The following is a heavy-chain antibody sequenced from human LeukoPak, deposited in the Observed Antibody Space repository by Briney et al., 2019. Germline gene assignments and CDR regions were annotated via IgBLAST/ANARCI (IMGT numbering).Heavy chain of an antibody. J-gene: IGHJ1*01. CDR1: GFTFSSYA. V-gene: IGHV3-23*01. D-gene: IGHD3-22*01. CDR2: ISGSGGST. Sequence: GGSLRLSCAASGFTFSSYAMSWVRQAPGKGLEWVSAISGSGGSTYYADSVKGRFTISRDNSKNTLYLQMNSLRAEDTAVYYCAKQNYYDSSGYYREYFQHWVQGTLVTVSS. CDR3: AKQNYYDSSGYYREYFQH.